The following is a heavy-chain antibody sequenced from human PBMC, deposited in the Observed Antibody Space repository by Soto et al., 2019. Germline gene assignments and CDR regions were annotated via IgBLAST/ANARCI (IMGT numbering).Heavy chain of an antibody. CDR2: ISGSGGST. V-gene: IGHV3-23*01. J-gene: IGHJ6*03. Sequence: AISGSGGSTYYADSVKGRFTISRDNSKNTLYLQMNSLRAEDTAVYYCAKAPGAAAGYYYYYYMDVWGKGTTVNVSS. CDR3: AKAPGAAAGYYYYYYMDV. D-gene: IGHD6-13*01.